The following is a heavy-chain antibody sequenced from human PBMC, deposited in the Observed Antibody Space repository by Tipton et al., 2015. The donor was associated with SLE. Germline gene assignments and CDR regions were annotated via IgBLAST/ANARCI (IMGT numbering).Heavy chain of an antibody. Sequence: TLSLTCTVSGDSISSSYWSWIRQPPEKGPEWIGFIHPSGSTNYNPSLRSRVTISIDTSKNQFSLRLNSVTAADTAVYYCARHLPPDYWGQGTLVTVSS. J-gene: IGHJ4*02. V-gene: IGHV4-4*09. CDR3: ARHLPPDY. CDR1: GDSISSSY. CDR2: IHPSGST.